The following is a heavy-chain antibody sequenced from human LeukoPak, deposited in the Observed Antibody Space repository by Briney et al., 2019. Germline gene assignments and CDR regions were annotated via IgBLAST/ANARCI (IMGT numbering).Heavy chain of an antibody. V-gene: IGHV3-30*03. Sequence: GRSLRLSCAASGFTFNSYGMHWVRQAPGKGLEWVAVISYDGSNKYYADSVKGRFTISRDNSKNTLYLQMNSLRAEDTAVYYCAREEYSSSWYLPFDYWGQGTLVTVSS. D-gene: IGHD6-13*01. J-gene: IGHJ4*02. CDR2: ISYDGSNK. CDR3: AREEYSSSWYLPFDY. CDR1: GFTFNSYG.